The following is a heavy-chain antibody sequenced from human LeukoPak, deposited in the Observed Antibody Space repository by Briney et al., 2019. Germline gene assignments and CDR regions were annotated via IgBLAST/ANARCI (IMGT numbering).Heavy chain of an antibody. V-gene: IGHV4-4*07. CDR3: ARMYSSSWSDGAPLGY. D-gene: IGHD6-13*01. CDR2: IYTSGST. J-gene: IGHJ4*02. CDR1: GGSISIYY. Sequence: SETLSLTCTVSGGSISIYYWSWIRQPAGKGLEWIGRIYTSGSTNYNPSLKSRVTMSVDTSKNQFSLKLSSVTAADTAVYYCARMYSSSWSDGAPLGYWGQGTLVTVSS.